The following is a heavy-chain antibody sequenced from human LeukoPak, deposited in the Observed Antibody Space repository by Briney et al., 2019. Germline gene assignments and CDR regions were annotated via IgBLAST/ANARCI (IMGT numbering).Heavy chain of an antibody. D-gene: IGHD6-19*01. CDR3: ARSPSSSGWYADY. V-gene: IGHV1-18*01. Sequence: GASVKVSCKASGYTFTSYGISWVRQAPGQGLEGMGWISAYNGATNYAQKLQGRVTMTTDTSANTACMELRSLTSDDTAVYYCARSPSSSGWYADYWGLGTLVTVSS. J-gene: IGHJ4*02. CDR2: ISAYNGAT. CDR1: GYTFTSYG.